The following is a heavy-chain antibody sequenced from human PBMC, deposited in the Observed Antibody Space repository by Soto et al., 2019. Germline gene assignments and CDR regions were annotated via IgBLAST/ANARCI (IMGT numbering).Heavy chain of an antibody. Sequence: QITLKESGQTLVRPTQTLTLTCSFSGFSLINGLAGVGWIRQPPGKALEWLALVYGDDDKRYSPSLRTRLTITKDSSRNQVVPTMANMDPVDTATYFCAHRSRYFDYWGQGTLVTVSS. CDR1: GFSLINGLAG. J-gene: IGHJ4*02. CDR3: AHRSRYFDY. CDR2: VYGDDDK. V-gene: IGHV2-5*02.